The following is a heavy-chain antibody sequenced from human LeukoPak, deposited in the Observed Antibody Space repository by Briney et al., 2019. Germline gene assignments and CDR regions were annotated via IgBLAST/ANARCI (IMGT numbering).Heavy chain of an antibody. CDR3: ARATSSYWYFDL. D-gene: IGHD6-13*01. J-gene: IGHJ2*01. CDR1: GYSISSNYY. V-gene: IGHV4-38-2*01. CDR2: IYHSGST. Sequence: SETLSLTCAVSGYSISSNYYWGWIRQPPGKGLEWIGSIYHSGSTYYNPSLKSRVTISVDTSKNQFSLKLSSVTAADTAVYYCARATSSYWYFDLWGRGTLVTVSS.